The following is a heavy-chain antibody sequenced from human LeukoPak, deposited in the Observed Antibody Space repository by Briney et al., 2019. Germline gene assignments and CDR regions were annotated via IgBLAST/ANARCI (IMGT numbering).Heavy chain of an antibody. V-gene: IGHV3-15*01. D-gene: IGHD2-15*01. CDR2: IKTKTDGGTT. J-gene: IGHJ4*02. CDR3: SGTHY. Sequence: GGSLRLSCAASGFTFSNAWMSWVRQAPGKGLEWVGYIKTKTDGGTTDYAAPVKGRFSISRDDSKNTLYLQMNSLKTEDTALYYCSGTHYWGQGTLVTVSS. CDR1: GFTFSNAW.